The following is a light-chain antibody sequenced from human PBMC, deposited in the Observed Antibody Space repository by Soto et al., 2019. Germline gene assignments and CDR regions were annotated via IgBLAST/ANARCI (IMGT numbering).Light chain of an antibody. CDR3: QQYGSTHLYT. V-gene: IGKV3-20*01. CDR1: QSVSSSY. CDR2: GAS. Sequence: EIVLTQSPGTLSLSPGERATLSCRASQSVSSSYLAWYQQKPGQAPRLLIYGASSSATGIPDRFSGSGSGTDFTLPISRLEPEDFAVYYCQQYGSTHLYTFGEGTKVEIK. J-gene: IGKJ2*01.